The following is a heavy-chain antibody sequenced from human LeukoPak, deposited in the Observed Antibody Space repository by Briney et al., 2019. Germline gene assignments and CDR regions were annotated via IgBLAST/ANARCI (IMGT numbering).Heavy chain of an antibody. V-gene: IGHV1-8*03. CDR2: MNPNSGNT. Sequence: GASVKVSCKASRYTFTSYDINWVRQATGQGLEWMGWMNPNSGNTGYAQKFQGRVTITRNTSISTAYMELSSLRSEDTAVYYCARGTYYYDSSGYYFPPDKDAFDIWGQGTMVTVSS. J-gene: IGHJ3*02. D-gene: IGHD3-22*01. CDR3: ARGTYYYDSSGYYFPPDKDAFDI. CDR1: RYTFTSYD.